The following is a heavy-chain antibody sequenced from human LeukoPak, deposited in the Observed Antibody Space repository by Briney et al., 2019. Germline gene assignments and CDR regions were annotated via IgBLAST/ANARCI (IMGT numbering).Heavy chain of an antibody. V-gene: IGHV3-30*18. CDR2: ISYDGSNK. Sequence: GGSLRLSCAASGFTFSSYGMHWVRQAPGKGLEWVAVISYDGSNKYYADSVKGRFTISRDNSKNTLYLQMNSLRAEDTAVYHCANNLIVATIWAFDYWGQGTLVTVSS. J-gene: IGHJ4*02. CDR1: GFTFSSYG. D-gene: IGHD5-12*01. CDR3: ANNLIVATIWAFDY.